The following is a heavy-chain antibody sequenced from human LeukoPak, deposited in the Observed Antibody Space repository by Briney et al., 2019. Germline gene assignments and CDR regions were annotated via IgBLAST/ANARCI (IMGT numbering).Heavy chain of an antibody. Sequence: GGSLRLSCAASGFTFSSYWMSWVRQAPGKGLEWVANIEQDGSEKYYVDSVKGRFTISRDNAKNSLYLQMNSLRAEDTAVYYCVGGPGCSYGYGNFDYWGQGTLVTVSS. CDR1: GFTFSSYW. D-gene: IGHD5-18*01. J-gene: IGHJ4*02. V-gene: IGHV3-7*01. CDR3: VGGPGCSYGYGNFDY. CDR2: IEQDGSEK.